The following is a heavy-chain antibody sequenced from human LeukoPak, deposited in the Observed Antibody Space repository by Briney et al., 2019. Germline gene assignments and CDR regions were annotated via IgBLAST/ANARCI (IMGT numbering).Heavy chain of an antibody. J-gene: IGHJ4*02. CDR1: GYSFTSNY. Sequence: GASVTVSCKVSGYSFTSNYIHWVRQAPGQGLEWMGMIYPRDGSTSYAQRFQDRVTVTRDTSTSTVHMELSGLRSEDTAVYYCARDQEGFDYWGQGPLVTVSS. CDR3: ARDQEGFDY. CDR2: IYPRDGST. V-gene: IGHV1-46*01.